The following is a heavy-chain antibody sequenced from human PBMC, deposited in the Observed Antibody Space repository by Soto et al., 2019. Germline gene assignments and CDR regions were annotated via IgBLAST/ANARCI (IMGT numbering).Heavy chain of an antibody. D-gene: IGHD6-13*01. J-gene: IGHJ6*02. CDR2: INHSGST. CDR3: ARKERGSSSWFNYYYYGMDV. Sequence: SGTLALTSAVYGGSFSGYYWSWIRQPPGKGLEWIGEINHSGSTNYNPSLKSRVNISVDTSKNQFSLKLSSVTAADTAVYYCARKERGSSSWFNYYYYGMDVWGQGTTVT. V-gene: IGHV4-34*01. CDR1: GGSFSGYY.